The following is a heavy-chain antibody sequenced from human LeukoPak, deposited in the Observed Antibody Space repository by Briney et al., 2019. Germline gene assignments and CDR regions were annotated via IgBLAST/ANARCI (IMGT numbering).Heavy chain of an antibody. CDR3: AKGRYFDWLHDAFDI. J-gene: IGHJ3*02. CDR1: GLTFSSHE. CDR2: ISRSGSTI. D-gene: IGHD3-9*01. V-gene: IGHV3-48*03. Sequence: PGGSLRLSCAASGLTFSSHEMNWVRQAPGKGLEWGSYISRSGSTIYYEHPVKGRFTISRDNAKNSLYLQMNSLRAEDMALYYCAKGRYFDWLHDAFDIWGQGTMVTVSS.